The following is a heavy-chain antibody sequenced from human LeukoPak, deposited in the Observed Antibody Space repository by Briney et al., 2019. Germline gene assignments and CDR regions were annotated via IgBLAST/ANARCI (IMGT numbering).Heavy chain of an antibody. V-gene: IGHV3-23*01. CDR1: GFTFSSYG. CDR2: ISVSVGST. Sequence: PGGSLRLSCAASGFTFSSYGMTWVRQAPGKGLDWVSLISVSVGSTYYADSVRGRFTISRDNSKNTLYLQMNSLRAEDTAVYYCAKVVVVPAATTKTYYFDSWGQGTLVTVSS. J-gene: IGHJ4*02. CDR3: AKVVVVPAATTKTYYFDS. D-gene: IGHD2-2*01.